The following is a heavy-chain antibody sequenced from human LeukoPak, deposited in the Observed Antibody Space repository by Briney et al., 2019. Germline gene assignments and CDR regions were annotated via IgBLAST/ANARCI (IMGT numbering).Heavy chain of an antibody. V-gene: IGHV4-59*01. J-gene: IGHJ4*02. CDR2: IYYSGST. Sequence: SETLSLTCTVSGGSISSYYWSWIRQPPGKGLEWIGNIYYSGSTNYNPSLKSRVTISVDTSKNQFSLKLSSVTAADTAVYYCARVADTAMGTFDYWGQGTLVTVSS. CDR3: ARVADTAMGTFDY. D-gene: IGHD5-18*01. CDR1: GGSISSYY.